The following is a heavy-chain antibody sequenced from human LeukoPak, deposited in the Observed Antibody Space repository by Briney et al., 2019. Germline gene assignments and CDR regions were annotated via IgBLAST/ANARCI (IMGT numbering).Heavy chain of an antibody. J-gene: IGHJ4*02. CDR2: IIPRLGTT. CDR1: GGTFNSYA. V-gene: IGHV1-69*05. CDR3: AREFKVDTGYDFWAPLYDY. Sequence: ASVKVSCKASGGTFNSYAINWVRQAPGQGLEWMGGIIPRLGTTKYIEKSQGRITITTDESTTTAYMELTSLRSEDTAVYYCAREFKVDTGYDFWAPLYDYWAREPWSPSPQ. D-gene: IGHD3-3*01.